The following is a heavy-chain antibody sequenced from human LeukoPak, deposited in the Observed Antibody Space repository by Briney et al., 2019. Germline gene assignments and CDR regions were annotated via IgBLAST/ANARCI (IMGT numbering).Heavy chain of an antibody. V-gene: IGHV3-30-3*01. Sequence: PGGSLRLSCAASGFTFSSYSMHWVRQAPGKGLEWVAVLSYDGSNEYYTDSVKGRFTISRDNSKNTLLLQMDSLRAEDTALYYCVRSLRSADFWGQGTLVTVSS. CDR3: VRSLRSADF. CDR2: LSYDGSNE. J-gene: IGHJ4*02. CDR1: GFTFSSYS.